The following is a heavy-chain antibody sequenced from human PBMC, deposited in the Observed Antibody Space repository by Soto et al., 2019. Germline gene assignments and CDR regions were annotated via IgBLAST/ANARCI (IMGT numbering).Heavy chain of an antibody. CDR2: IYWDDDK. CDR1: GFSLSTNGVG. Sequence: QITLKESGPMLVNPTQTLTLTCTFSGFSLSTNGVGVGWIRQPPGKALEWLVLIYWDDDKRYSPSLKSRLAITKDTSKNQGVLTMTNMDPVDTATYYCAHRRFGVRSPWDLGIFDSWGQGTLVTVSS. CDR3: AHRRFGVRSPWDLGIFDS. J-gene: IGHJ4*02. V-gene: IGHV2-5*02. D-gene: IGHD3-3*01.